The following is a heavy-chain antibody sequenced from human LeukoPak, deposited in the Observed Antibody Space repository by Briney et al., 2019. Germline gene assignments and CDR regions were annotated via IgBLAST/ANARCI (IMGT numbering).Heavy chain of an antibody. CDR1: VGTFSSYA. Sequence: ASVKVSCKASVGTFSSYAISWVRPAPGQGVEWMGRIIPILGIANYAQKFQGRVTITADKSTSTAYMELSSLRSEDTAVYYCARGAKQWLAYYFDYWGQGTLVTVSS. J-gene: IGHJ4*02. V-gene: IGHV1-69*04. D-gene: IGHD6-19*01. CDR2: IIPILGIA. CDR3: ARGAKQWLAYYFDY.